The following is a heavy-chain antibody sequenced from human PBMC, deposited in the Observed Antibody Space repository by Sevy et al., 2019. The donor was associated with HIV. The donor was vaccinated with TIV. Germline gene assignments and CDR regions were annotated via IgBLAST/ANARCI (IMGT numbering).Heavy chain of an antibody. CDR1: GYTFTSYA. D-gene: IGHD3-3*01. V-gene: IGHV1-3*01. Sequence: ASVKVSCKASGYTFTSYAMHWVRQAPGQRLEWMGWINAGNGNTKYSQTFQGRVTMTRDTSASTAYMELSSLRSEDTAVYYCARVPLYYDFWSGYSEQYYYYGMDVWGQGTTVTVSS. CDR2: INAGNGNT. J-gene: IGHJ6*02. CDR3: ARVPLYYDFWSGYSEQYYYYGMDV.